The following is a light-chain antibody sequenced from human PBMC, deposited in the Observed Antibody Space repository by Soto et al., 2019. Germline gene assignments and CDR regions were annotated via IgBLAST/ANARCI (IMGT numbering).Light chain of an antibody. J-gene: IGKJ1*01. V-gene: IGKV1-5*03. Sequence: DIQMTHSPSTLSASIGDRVTITCRASESVKSWLAWYQQKAGKAPKFLIYKASTLESGVPSRFSGSGSGTEFTLTISSLQPDDFATYYCQQYNTYPWTFGQGTKVDIK. CDR3: QQYNTYPWT. CDR1: ESVKSW. CDR2: KAS.